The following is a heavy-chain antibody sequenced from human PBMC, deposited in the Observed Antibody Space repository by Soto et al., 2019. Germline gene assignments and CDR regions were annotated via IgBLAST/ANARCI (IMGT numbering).Heavy chain of an antibody. J-gene: IGHJ4*02. V-gene: IGHV3-23*01. D-gene: IGHD3-3*02. Sequence: PXWSLRLPCAASGFPLSSSPMTWVRPAPGKGLQWVASVSVDAGNTYYADAVKGRFTISRDNANNTIHLQMNNVTGEDTAVYYCAKDGIRGIHIDNWGQGTQAPVPS. CDR2: VSVDAGNT. CDR3: AKDGIRGIHIDN. CDR1: GFPLSSSP.